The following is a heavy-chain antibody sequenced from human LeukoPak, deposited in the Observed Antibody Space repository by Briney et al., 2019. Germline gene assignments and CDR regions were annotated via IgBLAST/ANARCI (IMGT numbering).Heavy chain of an antibody. J-gene: IGHJ4*02. CDR2: ISWNSGSI. CDR1: GFTFDDYA. D-gene: IGHD3-22*01. V-gene: IGHV3-9*01. CDR3: AKDIGYYYDSSGYPGPFDY. Sequence: GRSLRLSCAASGFTFDDYAMHWVRQAPGKGLEWVSGISWNSGSIGYAASVKGRFTISRDNAKNSLYLQMNSLRAEDTALYYCAKDIGYYYDSSGYPGPFDYWGQGTLVTVPS.